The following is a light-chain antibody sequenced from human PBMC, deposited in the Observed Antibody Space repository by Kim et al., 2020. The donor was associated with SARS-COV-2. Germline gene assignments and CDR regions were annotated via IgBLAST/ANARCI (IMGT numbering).Light chain of an antibody. V-gene: IGKV4-1*01. J-gene: IGKJ2*01. CDR1: QSALHSPNRNNY. CDR3: NKYYSAPLT. CDR2: WSS. Sequence: DIVMTQSPDSLAVSLGERATINCKSSQSALHSPNRNNYLSWYQQKSGQPPKLLIYWSSTRESEVPDRFSGGGSWAEFALTSSSLQAEDVSVYYCNKYYSAPLTFGQGTKLEI.